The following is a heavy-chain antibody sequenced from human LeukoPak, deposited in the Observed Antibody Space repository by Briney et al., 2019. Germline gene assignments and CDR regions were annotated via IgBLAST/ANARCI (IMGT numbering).Heavy chain of an antibody. CDR3: ARVRSSSWYPHFDY. Sequence: SETLSLTCTVSGGSISSYYWSWIRQPPGKGLEWIGYIYYSGSTNYNPSLKSRVTISVDTSKNQFSLKLSSVTAADTAVYYCARVRSSSWYPHFDYWGQGTLVTVSS. D-gene: IGHD6-13*01. CDR2: IYYSGST. CDR1: GGSISSYY. V-gene: IGHV4-59*01. J-gene: IGHJ4*02.